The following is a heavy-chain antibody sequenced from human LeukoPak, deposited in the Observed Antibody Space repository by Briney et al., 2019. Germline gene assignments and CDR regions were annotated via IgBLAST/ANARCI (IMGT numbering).Heavy chain of an antibody. CDR3: ARDGAYYYDSSGQKPFDY. J-gene: IGHJ4*02. CDR2: IYRGGST. V-gene: IGHV3-53*01. Sequence: PGGSLRLSCAASGFTLSSYAISWVRQAPGKGLEWVSVIYRGGSTYYADSVKGRFTISRDNSKNTLYPQMNSLRAEDTAVYYCARDGAYYYDSSGQKPFDYWGQGTLVTVSS. CDR1: GFTLSSYA. D-gene: IGHD3-22*01.